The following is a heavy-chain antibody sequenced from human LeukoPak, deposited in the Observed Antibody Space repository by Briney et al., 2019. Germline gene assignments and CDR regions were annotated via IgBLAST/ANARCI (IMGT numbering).Heavy chain of an antibody. D-gene: IGHD5-12*01. CDR3: ARKGRYSGYDWGGFDY. J-gene: IGHJ4*02. CDR2: ISGSGSTI. CDR1: GFTFSGYE. Sequence: GGSLRLSCAASGFTFSGYEMNWVRQAPGKGLGWVSSISGSGSTIYYADSVKGRFTISRDSAKNSLSLEMNSLRAEDTAVYYCARKGRYSGYDWGGFDYWGQGTLVTVSS. V-gene: IGHV3-48*03.